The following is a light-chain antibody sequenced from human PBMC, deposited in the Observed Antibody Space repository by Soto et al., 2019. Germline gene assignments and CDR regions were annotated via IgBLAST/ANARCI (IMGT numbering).Light chain of an antibody. CDR3: CSHAGTYIYV. CDR2: DVS. V-gene: IGLV2-11*01. CDR1: SSDVGGYNY. J-gene: IGLJ1*01. Sequence: QSALTQPRSVSGSPGQSVTISCTGTSSDVGGYNYVSWYQQHPGKATKLMIYDVSKRPSGVPDRFSGFKSGNTASLTISGLQAEDEADYSCCSHAGTYIYVFGTGTKLTVL.